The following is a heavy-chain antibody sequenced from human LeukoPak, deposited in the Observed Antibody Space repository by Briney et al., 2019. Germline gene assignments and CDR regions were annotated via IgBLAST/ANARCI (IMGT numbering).Heavy chain of an antibody. J-gene: IGHJ4*02. CDR3: ATKQWLAPPPDS. V-gene: IGHV3-74*01. CDR1: GFTFSKYW. Sequence: GGSLRLSCAASGFTFSKYWMLWVRQAPGQGLESVSRINTDGTVTTYADSVKGRFTVSRDNADNTMFLQMNSVRDEDTAVYYCATKQWLAPPPDSWGQGTPVTVSS. D-gene: IGHD6-19*01. CDR2: INTDGTVT.